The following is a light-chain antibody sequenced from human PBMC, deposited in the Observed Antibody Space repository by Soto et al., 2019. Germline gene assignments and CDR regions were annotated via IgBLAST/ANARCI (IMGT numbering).Light chain of an antibody. J-gene: IGKJ4*01. V-gene: IGKV3-11*01. CDR1: ESVGNY. CDR3: QQRSISLT. Sequence: EIVLTQSPATLSLCPGETATLSCRASESVGNYLAWYQQKHGQAPRILIYDACARAAVIPARFGGSGSGTDFTLTISSLEPDDFAVYYCQQRSISLTFGGGTKVEIK. CDR2: DAC.